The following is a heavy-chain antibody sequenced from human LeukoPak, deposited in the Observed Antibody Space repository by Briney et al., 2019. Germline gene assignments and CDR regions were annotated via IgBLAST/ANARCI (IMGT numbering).Heavy chain of an antibody. V-gene: IGHV3-7*01. CDR2: IRQEGTKK. CDR1: GFIFNNYW. CDR3: ATDTGHGYFES. D-gene: IGHD4-17*01. Sequence: GGSLRLSCAASGFIFNNYWMSWLRQAPGKGLEWVANIRQEGTKKNYVDSVEGRFTISRDNAQNSVYLQMGSLRAEDTAVYYCATDTGHGYFESWGQGTLVTVSS. J-gene: IGHJ4*02.